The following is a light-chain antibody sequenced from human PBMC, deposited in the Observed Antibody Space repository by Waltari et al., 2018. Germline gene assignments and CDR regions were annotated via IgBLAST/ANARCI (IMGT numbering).Light chain of an antibody. V-gene: IGLV2-14*03. J-gene: IGLJ1*01. CDR2: DVS. Sequence: WYQQHPGKAPKLMIYDVSMRPSGVSIRFSGSKSGNTASLTISGLQPDDKADYYCSSYTSRATYVCGTGTNVTVL. CDR3: SSYTSRATYV.